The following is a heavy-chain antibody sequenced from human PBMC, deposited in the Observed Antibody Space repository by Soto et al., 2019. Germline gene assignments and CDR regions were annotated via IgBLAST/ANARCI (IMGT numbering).Heavy chain of an antibody. Sequence: ASVKVSCKASGYVFTGFYLHWVRQAPGQGLEWMGWIFPNSGATNYAQKFQGRVTLTRDTSLSTGYMDLTRLTSDDTAVYYCARGGGYDFWSGYVWFDPWGQGTLGTV. V-gene: IGHV1-2*02. CDR2: IFPNSGAT. CDR1: GYVFTGFY. CDR3: ARGGGYDFWSGYVWFDP. J-gene: IGHJ5*02. D-gene: IGHD3-3*01.